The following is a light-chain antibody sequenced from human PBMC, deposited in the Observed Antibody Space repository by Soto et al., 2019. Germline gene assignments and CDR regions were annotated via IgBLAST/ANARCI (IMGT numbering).Light chain of an antibody. CDR1: PGISRY. Sequence: IPLTQSPSSLSASVGDRVTITCRTSPGISRYLAWYQQKPGKAPKLLIYAASTLQSGVASRFSGSGYGTDFTLTISTLQPEDFATYYCQQLNSYPLTFGGGTKVEIK. CDR3: QQLNSYPLT. CDR2: AAS. V-gene: IGKV1-9*01. J-gene: IGKJ4*01.